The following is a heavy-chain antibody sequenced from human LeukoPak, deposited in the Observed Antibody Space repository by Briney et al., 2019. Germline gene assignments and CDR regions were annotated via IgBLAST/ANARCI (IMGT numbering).Heavy chain of an antibody. CDR1: GGSISSSSYY. Sequence: SETLSLTCTVSGGSISSSSYYWGWIRPPPGKGLEWIGSIYYSGSTYYNPSLKSRVTISVDTSKNQFSLKLSSVTAADTAVYYCARGVYQLLRYYFDYWGQGTLVTVSS. CDR2: IYYSGST. CDR3: ARGVYQLLRYYFDY. J-gene: IGHJ4*02. V-gene: IGHV4-39*01. D-gene: IGHD2-2*01.